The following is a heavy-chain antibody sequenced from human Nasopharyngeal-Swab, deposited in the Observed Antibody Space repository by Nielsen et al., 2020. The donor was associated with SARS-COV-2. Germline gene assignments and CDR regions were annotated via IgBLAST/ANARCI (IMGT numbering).Heavy chain of an antibody. J-gene: IGHJ6*02. Sequence: WIRQPPGKGLEWIGEIYHSGSTNYNPSLKSRVTISVDTSKNQFSLKLSSVTAADTAVYYCALFRELFPGGGMDVWGQGTTVTVSS. D-gene: IGHD3-10*02. V-gene: IGHV4-34*01. CDR2: IYHSGST. CDR3: ALFRELFPGGGMDV.